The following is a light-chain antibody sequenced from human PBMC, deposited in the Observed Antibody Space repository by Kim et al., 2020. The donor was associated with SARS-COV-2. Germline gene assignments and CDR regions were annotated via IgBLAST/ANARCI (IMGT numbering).Light chain of an antibody. J-gene: IGLJ2*01. CDR2: GKN. Sequence: SYELTQDPVVSVALGQTVRITCQGDSLRSYYASWYQQKPGQAPVLVIYGKNNRPSGIPDRFSGSSSGNTASLTITGAQAEDEADYYCNSRDSSGNHVVFGGGTQLTVL. CDR1: SLRSYY. V-gene: IGLV3-19*01. CDR3: NSRDSSGNHVV.